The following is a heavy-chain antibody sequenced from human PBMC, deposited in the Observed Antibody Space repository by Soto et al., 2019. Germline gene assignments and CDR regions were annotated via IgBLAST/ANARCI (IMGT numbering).Heavy chain of an antibody. Sequence: GGSLRLSCASSGFTFSSCSMNWVRQAPGKGLEWVSFISGSGGTKYYADSVKGRFTISRDNAKNSLYLQMSSLRDEDTAVYYCAKYCSSDVCFDYWGQGTLVTVSS. CDR2: ISGSGGTK. V-gene: IGHV3-48*02. CDR1: GFTFSSCS. D-gene: IGHD2-8*02. J-gene: IGHJ4*02. CDR3: AKYCSSDVCFDY.